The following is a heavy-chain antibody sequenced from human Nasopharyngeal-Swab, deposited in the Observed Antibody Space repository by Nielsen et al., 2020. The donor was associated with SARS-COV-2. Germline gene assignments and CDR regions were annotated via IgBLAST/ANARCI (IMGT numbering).Heavy chain of an antibody. D-gene: IGHD3-22*01. Sequence: GESLKISCKGSGYTFTNYWTVWVRQMPGKGLEWMGITYPGDSDTRYCPSWQGQVTISADKSISTAFLQWASLKASDTAIYYCARQPFHYYDRNAYFGSFDSWGQGTLVTVSS. J-gene: IGHJ4*02. CDR3: ARQPFHYYDRNAYFGSFDS. CDR1: GYTFTNYW. CDR2: TYPGDSDT. V-gene: IGHV5-51*01.